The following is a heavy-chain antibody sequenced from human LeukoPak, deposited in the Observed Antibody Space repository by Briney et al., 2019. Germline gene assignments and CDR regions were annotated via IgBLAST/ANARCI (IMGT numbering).Heavy chain of an antibody. CDR2: IYTSGST. V-gene: IGHV4-4*07. D-gene: IGHD3-3*01. CDR1: GGSISSYY. CDR3: ARLRDDFWSGYNYMDV. J-gene: IGHJ6*03. Sequence: SETLSLTWNVSGGSISSYYWGWSRKPAGKGLEWIGRIYTSGSTNYNPSLKSRVTMSVDTSKNQFSLKLSSVTAADTAVYYCARLRDDFWSGYNYMDVWGKGTTVTVSS.